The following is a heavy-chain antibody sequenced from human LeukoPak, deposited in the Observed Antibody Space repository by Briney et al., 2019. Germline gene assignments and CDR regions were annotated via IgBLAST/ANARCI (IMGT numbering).Heavy chain of an antibody. CDR3: ARSHYDSSGYYPPGPYYYYMDV. CDR2: IYYSGST. Sequence: SETLSLTCTVSGGSISSSSYYWGWIRQPPGKGLEWIGSIYYSGSTYYNPSLKSRVTISVDTPKNQFSLKLSSVTAADTAVYYCARSHYDSSGYYPPGPYYYYMDVWGKGTTVTVSS. J-gene: IGHJ6*03. D-gene: IGHD3-22*01. V-gene: IGHV4-39*01. CDR1: GGSISSSSYY.